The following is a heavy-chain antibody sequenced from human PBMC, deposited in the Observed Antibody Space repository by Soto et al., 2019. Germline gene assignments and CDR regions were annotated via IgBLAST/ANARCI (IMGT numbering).Heavy chain of an antibody. J-gene: IGHJ6*03. V-gene: IGHV3-23*01. CDR1: GFTFSNFA. CDR3: AKDTSSSPYYMDV. D-gene: IGHD2-2*01. Sequence: EVQVLESGGGSVQPGGSLRLSCAASGFTFSNFAMSWVRHAPGKGLEWVSEITGSTGPTYYADSVKGRFIISRADSKNTVHLQINSLRAEDTAVYYCAKDTSSSPYYMDVWGKGTTVTVSS. CDR2: ITGSTGPT.